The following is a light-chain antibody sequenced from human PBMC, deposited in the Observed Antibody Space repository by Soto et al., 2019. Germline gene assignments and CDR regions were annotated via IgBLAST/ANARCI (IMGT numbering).Light chain of an antibody. J-gene: IGKJ4*01. CDR1: HSLLRSDGYNS. Sequence: DIVMTQSPLSLPVTPGEPASISCRSSHSLLRSDGYNSLDWYLQKPGQSPQLLIYLGSNRASGGPDRFSGSGSGTDFTLKISRVEAEDVGVYFCMQALQTPLSFGGGTKVELK. CDR2: LGS. CDR3: MQALQTPLS. V-gene: IGKV2-28*01.